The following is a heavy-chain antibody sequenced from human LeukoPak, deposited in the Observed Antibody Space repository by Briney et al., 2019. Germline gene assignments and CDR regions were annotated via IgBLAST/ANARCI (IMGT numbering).Heavy chain of an antibody. V-gene: IGHV3-66*04. CDR2: IYSTFDT. CDR3: ASHGGQSSAPFIDF. J-gene: IGHJ4*02. Sequence: GGSLRLSCVASGFAFSGNYMSWVCQAPGGGLEWVSLIYSTFDTSYTDSVRGRFTISKDNSKNTVYLQMNSLRVEDTAVYYCASHGGQSSAPFIDFWGQGTLVTVSS. D-gene: IGHD3-10*01. CDR1: GFAFSGNY.